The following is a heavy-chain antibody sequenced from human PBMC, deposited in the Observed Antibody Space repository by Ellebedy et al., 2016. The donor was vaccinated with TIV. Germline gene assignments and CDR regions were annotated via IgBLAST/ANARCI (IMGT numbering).Heavy chain of an antibody. CDR1: GFTFSSYA. Sequence: GESLKISCAASGFTFSSYAMSWVRQAPGKGLEWVSAISGSGGSTCYAASLKGRFPISRDNSKNTLYLQMSSLRAEDTAVYYCAKAMSTNKRWRESWGPGTRVTVSS. CDR3: AKAMSTNKRWRES. V-gene: IGHV3-23*01. CDR2: ISGSGGST. J-gene: IGHJ5*01. D-gene: IGHD1/OR15-1a*01.